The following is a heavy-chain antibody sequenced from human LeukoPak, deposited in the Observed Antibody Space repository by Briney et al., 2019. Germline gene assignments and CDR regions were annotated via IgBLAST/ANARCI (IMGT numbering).Heavy chain of an antibody. Sequence: GGSLRLSCAASGFTLSCFWMHWVRQAPGKGLVWVSRVKGDGSSTTYADSVKGRFTISRDNAKNTLYLQMNSLRAEDTAVYYCASYGLDFDFALDYWGQGALVTVSS. CDR2: VKGDGSST. V-gene: IGHV3-74*01. D-gene: IGHD3-3*01. CDR1: GFTLSCFW. J-gene: IGHJ4*02. CDR3: ASYGLDFDFALDY.